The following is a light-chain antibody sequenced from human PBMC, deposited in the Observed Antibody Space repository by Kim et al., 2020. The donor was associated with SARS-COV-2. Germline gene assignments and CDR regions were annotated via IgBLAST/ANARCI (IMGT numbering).Light chain of an antibody. J-gene: IGKJ1*01. CDR1: QSISRW. CDR2: KAS. Sequence: ASVGDRVTINCRASQSISRWLDWYQQKPGKAPKLLIYKASSLESWVSSRFSGSGSGTEFTLTISSLQPDDFATYYCQQYNGYSGTFGQGTKVDIK. V-gene: IGKV1-5*03. CDR3: QQYNGYSGT.